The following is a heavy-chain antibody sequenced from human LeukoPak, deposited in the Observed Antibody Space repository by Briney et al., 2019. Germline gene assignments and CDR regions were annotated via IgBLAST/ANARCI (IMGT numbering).Heavy chain of an antibody. J-gene: IGHJ4*02. CDR3: AADRAGSYLRFVY. V-gene: IGHV1-58*01. CDR2: IFVGSGNT. D-gene: IGHD3-10*01. CDR1: GFTFTSSV. Sequence: TSVTVSCKASGFTFTSSVVQWVRQARGQRLEWIGWIFVGSGNTNYAQKFQERVTITRDMSTSTAYMELSSLRFEDTAVYYCAADRAGSYLRFVYWGQGTPVTVSS.